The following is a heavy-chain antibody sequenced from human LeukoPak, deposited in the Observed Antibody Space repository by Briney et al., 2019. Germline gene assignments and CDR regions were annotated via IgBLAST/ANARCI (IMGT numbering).Heavy chain of an antibody. CDR3: ARDWRDYYGSGARFDP. Sequence: PETLSLTCTVSGYSISSGYYWGWIRQPPGKGLEWIGSIYHSGSTYYNPSLKSRVTISVDTSKNQFSLKLSSVTAADTAVYYCARDWRDYYGSGARFDPWGQGTLVTVSS. CDR2: IYHSGST. CDR1: GYSISSGYY. D-gene: IGHD3-10*01. J-gene: IGHJ5*02. V-gene: IGHV4-38-2*02.